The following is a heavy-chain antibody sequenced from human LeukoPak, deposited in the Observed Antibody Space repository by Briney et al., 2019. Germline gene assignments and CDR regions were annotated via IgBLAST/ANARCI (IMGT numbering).Heavy chain of an antibody. CDR1: GFTFSSYW. CDR2: IKQDGSEK. Sequence: GGSLRLSCAASGFTFSSYWMSWVRQAPGKGLECVANIKQDGSEKYDVDSVKGRFTISRDNAKNSLYLQMNSLRAEDTAVYFCARGSTYYYDRPLDYWGQGTLVTVSS. J-gene: IGHJ4*02. V-gene: IGHV3-7*01. D-gene: IGHD3-22*01. CDR3: ARGSTYYYDRPLDY.